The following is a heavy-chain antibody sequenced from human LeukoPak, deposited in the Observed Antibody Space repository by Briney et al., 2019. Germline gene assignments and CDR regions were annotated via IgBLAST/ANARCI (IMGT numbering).Heavy chain of an antibody. V-gene: IGHV3-23*01. Sequence: PGGSLRLSCAASGFIFKNYAMTWVRQTLGKGLEWVASISGSDGSTFYRDSVRGRFTISRDNSENTLSLQMNNLRPEDTAVYYCTKFDSWGQGALVTVSS. CDR2: ISGSDGST. CDR1: GFIFKNYA. J-gene: IGHJ4*02. CDR3: TKFDS.